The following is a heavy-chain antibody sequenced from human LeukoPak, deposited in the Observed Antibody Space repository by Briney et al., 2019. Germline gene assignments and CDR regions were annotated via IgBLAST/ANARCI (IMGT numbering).Heavy chain of an antibody. V-gene: IGHV1-2*06. CDR2: INPNSGGT. CDR1: GYTFTGYY. D-gene: IGHD3-22*01. Sequence: GASVKVSCKASGYTFTGYYMHWVRQAPGQGLEWMGRINPNSGGTNYAQKFQGRVTMTRDTSISTAYMELSRLRSDDTAVYYCAGYPESETYYYDSSGYSDAFDIWGQGTMVTVSS. CDR3: AGYPESETYYYDSSGYSDAFDI. J-gene: IGHJ3*02.